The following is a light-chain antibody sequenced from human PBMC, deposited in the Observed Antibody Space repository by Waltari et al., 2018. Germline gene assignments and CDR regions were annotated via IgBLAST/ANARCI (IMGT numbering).Light chain of an antibody. CDR2: GQN. V-gene: IGLV3-19*01. CDR3: SCRDNSGFRHV. CDR1: SLRSKY. Sequence: SSDLTQDPAVSVALGQTVRITCQGDSLRSKYATWYQQKPGQAPVLVIFGQNKRPSGIPDRFSGSSSRNTASLTITGAQAEDEADYYCSCRDNSGFRHVFGTGTKVTV. J-gene: IGLJ1*01.